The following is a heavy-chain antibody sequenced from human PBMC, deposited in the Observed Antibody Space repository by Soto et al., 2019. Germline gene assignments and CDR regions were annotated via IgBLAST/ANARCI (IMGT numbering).Heavy chain of an antibody. J-gene: IGHJ4*02. V-gene: IGHV3-33*01. CDR2: IWFDGRNK. CDR3: ATTGPY. Sequence: QVQLVESGGGVVQPGRSLRLSCAASGFTFSSYGMHWVRQAPGKGLEWVAVIWFDGRNKFYADSVKGRFTISRDNSKNPVSLQMNSLRDEDSAAYYCATTGPYWGQGTLVTVSS. CDR1: GFTFSSYG.